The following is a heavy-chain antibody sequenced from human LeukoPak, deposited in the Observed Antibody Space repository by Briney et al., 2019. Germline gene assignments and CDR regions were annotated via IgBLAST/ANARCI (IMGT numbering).Heavy chain of an antibody. CDR3: TTYGSGRKFDY. J-gene: IGHJ4*02. D-gene: IGHD3-10*01. CDR1: GFTFSNYA. Sequence: GRSLRLSCAASGFTFSNYAMHWVRQIPGKGLEWVGRIESKTDGGTTDYAAPVKGRFTISRDDSTNTLYLQMNSLKSEDTAVYYCTTYGSGRKFDYWGQGILVTVSS. V-gene: IGHV3-15*04. CDR2: IESKTDGGTT.